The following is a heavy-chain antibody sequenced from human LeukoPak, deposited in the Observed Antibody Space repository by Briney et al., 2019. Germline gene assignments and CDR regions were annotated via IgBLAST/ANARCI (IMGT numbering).Heavy chain of an antibody. CDR2: IDPSDSYT. J-gene: IGHJ4*02. CDR3: ARLECGSAGFDY. Sequence: GESLKISCKCSGYSFTCYWISWVRQMPGKGLEWMGRIDPSDSYTNYSPSFQGHVTISADKSISTAYLQWSSLQASDTARYYCARLECGSAGFDYWGQGTLVSVSS. CDR1: GYSFTCYW. V-gene: IGHV5-10-1*01. D-gene: IGHD6-25*01.